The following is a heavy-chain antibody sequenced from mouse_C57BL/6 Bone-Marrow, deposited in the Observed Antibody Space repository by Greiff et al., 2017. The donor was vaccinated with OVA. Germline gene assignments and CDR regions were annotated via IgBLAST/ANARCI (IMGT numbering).Heavy chain of an antibody. CDR3: ARSPDYYGRDY. V-gene: IGHV1-64*01. J-gene: IGHJ2*01. Sequence: QVQLQQPGAELVKPGASVKLSCKASGYTFTSYWMHWVKQRPGQGLEWIGMIHPNSGSTNYNEKFKSKATLTVAKSSSTAYMQLSSLTSEDSAVYYCARSPDYYGRDYWGQGTTLTVSS. CDR2: IHPNSGST. CDR1: GYTFTSYW. D-gene: IGHD1-1*01.